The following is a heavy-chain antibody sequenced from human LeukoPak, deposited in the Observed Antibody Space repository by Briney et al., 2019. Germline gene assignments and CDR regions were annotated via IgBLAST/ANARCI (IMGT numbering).Heavy chain of an antibody. CDR3: ASLAVDASGGFDI. Sequence: GGSLRLSCAASGFTFSSYWMHWVRQAPGKGLVWVSRINSDGSSTSYADSVKGRFTISRDNARNSLYLQMNSLRAEDTAVYYCASLAVDASGGFDIWGQGTMVTVSS. V-gene: IGHV3-74*01. CDR1: GFTFSSYW. J-gene: IGHJ3*02. CDR2: INSDGSST. D-gene: IGHD6-19*01.